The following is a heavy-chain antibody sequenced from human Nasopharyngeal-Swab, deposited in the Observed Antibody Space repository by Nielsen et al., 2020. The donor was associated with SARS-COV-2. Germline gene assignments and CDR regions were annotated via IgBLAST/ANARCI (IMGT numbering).Heavy chain of an antibody. CDR2: IWYDGSNK. Sequence: GEPLKISCAASGFTFSSYGMHWVRQAPGKGLEWVAVIWYDGSNKYYADSVKGRFTISRDNSKNTLYLQMNSLRAEDTAVYYCARDNLDYGDYTPEDYYYYYGMDVWGQGTTVTVSS. V-gene: IGHV3-33*01. CDR1: GFTFSSYG. D-gene: IGHD4-17*01. J-gene: IGHJ6*02. CDR3: ARDNLDYGDYTPEDYYYYYGMDV.